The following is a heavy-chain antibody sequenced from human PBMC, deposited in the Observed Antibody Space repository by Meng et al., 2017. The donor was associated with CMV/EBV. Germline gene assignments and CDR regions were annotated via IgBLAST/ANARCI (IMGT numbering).Heavy chain of an antibody. D-gene: IGHD2-2*01. CDR3: ARDLLGYCSSTSCRHYYYYYGMDV. CDR2: MNPNSGNT. J-gene: IGHJ6*02. V-gene: IGHV1-8*03. Sequence: SVKVSCKASGYTFTSYDINWVRQATGQELEWMGWMNPNSGNTGYAQKFQGRVTITADKSTSTAYMELSSLRSEDTAVYYCARDLLGYCSSTSCRHYYYYYGMDVWGQGTTVTVSS. CDR1: GYTFTSYD.